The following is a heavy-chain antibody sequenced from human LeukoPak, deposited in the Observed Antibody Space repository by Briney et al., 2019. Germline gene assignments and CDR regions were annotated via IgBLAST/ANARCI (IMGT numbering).Heavy chain of an antibody. Sequence: PSETLSLTCAVYGGSFSGYYWSWIRQPPGKGLEWIGEINHSGSTNYNPSLKSRVTISVDTSKNQFSLKLSSVTAADTAVYYCARGVGYCSGGSCYLFDYWDQGTLVTVSS. D-gene: IGHD2-15*01. CDR2: INHSGST. CDR1: GGSFSGYY. CDR3: ARGVGYCSGGSCYLFDY. V-gene: IGHV4-34*01. J-gene: IGHJ4*02.